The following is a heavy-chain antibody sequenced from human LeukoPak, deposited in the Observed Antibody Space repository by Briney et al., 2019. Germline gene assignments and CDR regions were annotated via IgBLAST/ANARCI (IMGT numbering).Heavy chain of an antibody. CDR3: ARADVISSWLPSDAFDI. CDR2: IIPIFGTA. V-gene: IGHV1-69*13. CDR1: GGTFSSYA. Sequence: ASVKVSCKASGGTFSSYAISWVRQAPGQGLEWMGGIIPIFGTANYAQKFQGRVTITADESTSTAYMELSSLRSEDTAVYYCARADVISSWLPSDAFDIWGQGTMVTVSS. J-gene: IGHJ3*02. D-gene: IGHD3-9*01.